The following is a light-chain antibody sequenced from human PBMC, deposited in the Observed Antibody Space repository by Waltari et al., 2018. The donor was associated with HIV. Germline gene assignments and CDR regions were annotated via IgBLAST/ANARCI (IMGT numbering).Light chain of an antibody. Sequence: EIFLTQSPATLSVSPGDRATLSCRASQSVSTNLAWYQFKPGQAPRLLIRAASTKGPSVFPDKFSGSGSGTDFTLTISKLEPEDFAVYYCQQYVSSPWTFGQGTKVEIK. V-gene: IGKV3-20*01. CDR3: QQYVSSPWT. J-gene: IGKJ1*01. CDR2: AAS. CDR1: QSVSTN.